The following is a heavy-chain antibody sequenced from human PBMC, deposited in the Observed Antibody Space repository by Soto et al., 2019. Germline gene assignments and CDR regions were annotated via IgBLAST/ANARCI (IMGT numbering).Heavy chain of an antibody. CDR2: IYWDDAK. CDR1: GFSLSTSGVG. Sequence: QITLKESGPTLVKPTQTLTLTCTFSGFSLSTSGVGVGWIRQPPGKALEWLALIYWDDAKRYSSSLNSRLTITKDTSKNQVVLTTTNMDPVDTATYYCAHSRPPRLLDYWGQGTLVTVSS. CDR3: AHSRPPRLLDY. V-gene: IGHV2-5*02. J-gene: IGHJ4*02. D-gene: IGHD6-6*01.